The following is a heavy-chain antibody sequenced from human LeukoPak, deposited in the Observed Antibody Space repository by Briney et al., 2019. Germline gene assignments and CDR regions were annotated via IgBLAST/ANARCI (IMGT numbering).Heavy chain of an antibody. J-gene: IGHJ4*02. CDR3: SKGDIATFGNYFDY. D-gene: IGHD5-18*01. CDR2: ISWNSGSI. CDR1: GFTFDDYA. V-gene: IGHV3-9*01. Sequence: PGRSLRLSCAASGFTFDDYAMHWVRQAPGKGLEWVSGISWNSGSIGYADSVKGRFTISRDNAKNSLYLQMNSLRAEDTALYYCSKGDIATFGNYFDYWGQGTLVTVSS.